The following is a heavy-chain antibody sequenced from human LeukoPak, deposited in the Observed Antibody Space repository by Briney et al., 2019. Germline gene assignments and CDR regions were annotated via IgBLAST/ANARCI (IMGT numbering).Heavy chain of an antibody. CDR2: ISYDGSNK. CDR1: GFTSSSYA. D-gene: IGHD6-6*01. V-gene: IGHV3-30*01. J-gene: IGHJ4*02. Sequence: GRSLRLSCAASGFTSSSYAMHWVRQAPGKGLEWVAVISYDGSNKYYADSVKGRFTISRDNSKNTLYLQMNSLRAEDTAVYYCASVFAALPRWGQGTLVTVSS. CDR3: ASVFAALPR.